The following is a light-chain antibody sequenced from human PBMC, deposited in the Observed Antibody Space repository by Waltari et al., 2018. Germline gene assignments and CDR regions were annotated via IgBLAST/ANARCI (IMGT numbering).Light chain of an antibody. Sequence: NFMLTQPHSVSESPGKTVTISCTRSSGSIASNYVQWYQQRPGSAPPPVIYEHNPGPSGVPDRSSGSIDSSSTSASLSISGLKTDDEADYYCQSYDSTTWVFGGGTKLTVL. CDR3: QSYDSTTWV. CDR2: EHN. CDR1: SGSIASNY. V-gene: IGLV6-57*04. J-gene: IGLJ3*02.